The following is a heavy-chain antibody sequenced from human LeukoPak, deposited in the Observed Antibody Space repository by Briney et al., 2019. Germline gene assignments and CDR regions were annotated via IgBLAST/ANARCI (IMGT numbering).Heavy chain of an antibody. CDR3: ARLGEDYYYYYMDV. J-gene: IGHJ6*03. V-gene: IGHV4-39*01. CDR1: GGSISSSSYY. CDR2: IYYSGST. Sequence: SETLSLTCTVSGGSISSSSYYWGWIRQPPGKGLEWIGSIYYSGSTYYNPSLKSRVTISVDTSKNQFSLKLSSVTAADTAVYYCARLGEDYYYYYMDVWGEGTTVTISS. D-gene: IGHD3-10*01.